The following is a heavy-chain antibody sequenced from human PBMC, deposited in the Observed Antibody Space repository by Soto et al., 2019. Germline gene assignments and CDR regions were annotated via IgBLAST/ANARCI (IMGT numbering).Heavy chain of an antibody. J-gene: IGHJ4*02. Sequence: QVQLQESGPGLVKPSETLSLTCTVSGGSVSSGSYYWSWIRQPPGKGLEWIGYIYSSGSTNYNPSLKSRVTISVDPSKNQFSLKLSTVTAADTAVYYCAREGIAVAGTVDYWGQGTLVTVSS. CDR2: IYSSGST. CDR1: GGSVSSGSYY. V-gene: IGHV4-61*01. D-gene: IGHD6-19*01. CDR3: AREGIAVAGTVDY.